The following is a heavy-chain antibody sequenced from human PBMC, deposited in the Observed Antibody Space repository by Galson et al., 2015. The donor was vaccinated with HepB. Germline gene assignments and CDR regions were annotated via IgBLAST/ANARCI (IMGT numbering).Heavy chain of an antibody. Sequence: SVKVSCKASGYTFTRYAMNWVRQAPGQRLEWMGWINTGNGNTKYSQQFQGRVTITRDTFATTAYMQLSSLTSDDTAVYYCVRFLGGDYYFDHWGQGTLVTVSS. CDR1: GYTFTRYA. D-gene: IGHD2-21*01. CDR2: INTGNGNT. V-gene: IGHV1-3*04. CDR3: VRFLGGDYYFDH. J-gene: IGHJ4*02.